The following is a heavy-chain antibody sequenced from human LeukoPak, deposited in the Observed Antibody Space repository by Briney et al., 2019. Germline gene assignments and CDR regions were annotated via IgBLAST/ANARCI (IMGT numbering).Heavy chain of an antibody. CDR3: ASFSGELDDAFDI. CDR2: INHSGST. V-gene: IGHV4-34*01. CDR1: GGSFSGYY. Sequence: SETLSLTCAVYGGSFSGYYWSWIRQPPGRGLEWIGEINHSGSTNYNPSLKSRVTISVDTSKNQFSLKLSSVTAADTAVYYCASFSGELDDAFDIWGQGTMVTVSS. J-gene: IGHJ3*02. D-gene: IGHD1-26*01.